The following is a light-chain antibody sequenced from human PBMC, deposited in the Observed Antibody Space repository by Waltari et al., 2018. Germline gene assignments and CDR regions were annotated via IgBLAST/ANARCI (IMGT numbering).Light chain of an antibody. J-gene: IGLJ3*02. Sequence: QTVVTQEPSLSVSPGWTVTLTCALSSGSFSTTSYASWYQQTPGQPPRTLVFKTNTRSSWVPDRFAGSILGNKVALTITGAQAEDESDYYCLVYMGSGIWVFGGGTKLTVL. V-gene: IGLV8-61*01. CDR3: LVYMGSGIWV. CDR1: SGSFSTTSY. CDR2: KTN.